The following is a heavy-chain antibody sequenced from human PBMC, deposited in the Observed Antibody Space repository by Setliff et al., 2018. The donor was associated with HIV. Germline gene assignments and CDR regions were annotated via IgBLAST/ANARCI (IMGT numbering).Heavy chain of an antibody. CDR1: GGSITRTPYY. D-gene: IGHD3-10*01. CDR3: ARLSGGMVPNY. CDR2: IHHSGTA. V-gene: IGHV4-39*01. J-gene: IGHJ4*02. Sequence: PSETLSLTCTVSGGSITRTPYYWGWIRQPPGKGLEWIGSIHHSGTAYDNPSLKSRVTISVDPSKNQILLRLSSVTAADTAVYYCARLSGGMVPNYWGQGTLVTGLL.